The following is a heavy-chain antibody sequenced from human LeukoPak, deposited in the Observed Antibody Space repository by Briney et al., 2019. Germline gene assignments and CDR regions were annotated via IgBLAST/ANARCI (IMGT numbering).Heavy chain of an antibody. CDR3: ARGSQPPGLFDY. J-gene: IGHJ4*02. V-gene: IGHV4-30-2*01. CDR1: GGSISSGGYS. Sequence: PSETLSLTCAVSGGSISSGGYSWSWIRQPPGKGLEWIGYIYHSGSTYYNPSLKSRVTISVDRSKNQFSLKLSSVAAADTAVYYCARGSQPPGLFDYWGQGTLVTVSS. CDR2: IYHSGST.